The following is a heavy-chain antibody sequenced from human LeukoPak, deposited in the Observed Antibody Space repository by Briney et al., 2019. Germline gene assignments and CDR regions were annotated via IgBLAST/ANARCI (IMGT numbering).Heavy chain of an antibody. CDR1: GGSFSGYY. Sequence: PSETLSLTCAVYGGSFSGYYWSWIRQPPGKGLEWIGEINHSGSTNYNPSLKSRVTISVDTSKNQFSLKLSSVTAADTVVYYCARGVPDSSGYYSFLRPNFDYWGQGTLVTVSS. J-gene: IGHJ4*02. CDR3: ARGVPDSSGYYSFLRPNFDY. D-gene: IGHD3-22*01. CDR2: INHSGST. V-gene: IGHV4-34*01.